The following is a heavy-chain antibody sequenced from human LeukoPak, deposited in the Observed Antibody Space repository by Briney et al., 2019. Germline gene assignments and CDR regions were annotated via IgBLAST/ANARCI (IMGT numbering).Heavy chain of an antibody. J-gene: IGHJ4*02. V-gene: IGHV3-23*01. D-gene: IGHD2-15*01. CDR1: GYGNTRDV. Sequence: PGDPLSPWCAAAGYGNTRDVGSCRRKTQGKGLEWVSAISTGGGSTSYADSVKGRFTIYRDNSKNTLSLQLHSLRAEDTAVYHCANARVLLPFFDYWGQGTLVTVSS. CDR2: ISTGGGST. CDR3: ANARVLLPFFDY.